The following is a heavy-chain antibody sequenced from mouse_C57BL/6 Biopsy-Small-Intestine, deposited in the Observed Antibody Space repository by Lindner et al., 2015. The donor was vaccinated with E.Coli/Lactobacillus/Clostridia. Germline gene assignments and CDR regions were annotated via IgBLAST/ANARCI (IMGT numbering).Heavy chain of an antibody. V-gene: IGHV1S26*01. D-gene: IGHD6-1*01. CDR2: IIPILYVT. Sequence: SVKVSCKVSEDTFKSHTVVWVRQAPGLGLEWVGRIIPILYVTNYAQTFQDRVTITADRSTSTIYTDLSNLRSDDTAVYYCASGSAWHEANLQEWGQGTLVTVS. J-gene: IGHJ3*02. CDR1: EDTFKSHT. CDR3: ASGSAWHEANLQE.